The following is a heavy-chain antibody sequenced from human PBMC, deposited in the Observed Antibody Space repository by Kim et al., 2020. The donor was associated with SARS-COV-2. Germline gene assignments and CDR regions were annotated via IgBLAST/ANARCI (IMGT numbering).Heavy chain of an antibody. CDR2: IYYSGST. V-gene: IGHV4-31*03. D-gene: IGHD2-2*02. CDR3: ARSICSSTSCYIARGRFDP. CDR1: GGSISSGGYY. Sequence: SETLSLTCTVSGGSISSGGYYWSWIRQHPGKGLEWIGYIYYSGSTYYNPSLKSRVTISVDTSKNQFSLKLSSVTAADTAVYYCARSICSSTSCYIARGRFDPWGQGTLVTVSS. J-gene: IGHJ5*02.